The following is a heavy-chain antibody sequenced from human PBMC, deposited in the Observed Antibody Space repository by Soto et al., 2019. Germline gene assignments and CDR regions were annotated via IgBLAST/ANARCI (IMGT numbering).Heavy chain of an antibody. CDR2: VYYTGTT. V-gene: IGHV4-59*01. J-gene: IGHJ4*02. D-gene: IGHD4-17*01. Sequence: PSETLSLTCTVSGGSISSYHWSWVRQPPGKGLEWIASVYYTGTTNYNPSLGSRVTIPIDAPGNRFSMEITSVTAADTAIYYCARDTVLTGMFDFWGQGTLVTVSS. CDR1: GGSISSYH. CDR3: ARDTVLTGMFDF.